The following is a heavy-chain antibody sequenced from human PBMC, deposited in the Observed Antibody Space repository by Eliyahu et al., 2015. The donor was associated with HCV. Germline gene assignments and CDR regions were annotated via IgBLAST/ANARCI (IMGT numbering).Heavy chain of an antibody. CDR1: GDSISNYF. CDR3: ARGGTLGVVVIITAANWYFDV. Sequence: QVQLQESGPGLVKPSETLSLTCTVSGDSISNYFWXWIRQPAGKGLEWIGRIYTSGSTNYNPSLKSRVTMSLDTSKNQFSLKLSSVTAADTAVYYCARGGTLGVVVIITAANWYFDVWGRGTLVTVSS. D-gene: IGHD2-15*01. J-gene: IGHJ2*01. V-gene: IGHV4-4*07. CDR2: IYTSGST.